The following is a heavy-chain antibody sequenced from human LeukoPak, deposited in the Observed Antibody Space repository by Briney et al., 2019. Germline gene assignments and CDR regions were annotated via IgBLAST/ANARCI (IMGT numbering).Heavy chain of an antibody. CDR1: GFTFSNYA. CDR2: ISGSGGSA. V-gene: IGHV3-23*01. CDR3: AKEKDSRGYFDY. Sequence: GASLRLSCVVSGFTFSNYAMSWVRQAPGKGLEWVSTISGSGGSAYYADSVKGRFTISRDNSKNTVYLQMHSLRAEDTAVYYCAKEKDSRGYFDYWGQGTLVTVSS. J-gene: IGHJ4*02. D-gene: IGHD3-22*01.